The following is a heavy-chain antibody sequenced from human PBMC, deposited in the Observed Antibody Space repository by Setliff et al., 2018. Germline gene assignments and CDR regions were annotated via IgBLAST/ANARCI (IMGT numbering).Heavy chain of an antibody. D-gene: IGHD3-22*01. CDR3: ARDPDYYDSSGGAFDI. V-gene: IGHV1-3*03. CDR1: GYTFTSYA. J-gene: IGHJ3*02. CDR2: INAGNGNT. Sequence: GASVKVSCKASGYTFTSYAMHWVRQAPGQRLEWMGWINAGNGNTKYSQEFQGRATITRDTSASTAYMELSSRRSEDMAVYYCARDPDYYDSSGGAFDIWGQGTMVTVSS.